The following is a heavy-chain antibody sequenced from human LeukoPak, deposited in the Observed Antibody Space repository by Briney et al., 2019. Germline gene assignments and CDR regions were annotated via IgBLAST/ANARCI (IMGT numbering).Heavy chain of an antibody. CDR2: ISSSSYI. V-gene: IGHV3-21*01. J-gene: IGHJ3*02. D-gene: IGHD3-16*01. CDR1: GFTFSSYS. CDR3: ARDDGGPDAFDI. Sequence: GGSLRLSCAASGFTFSSYSMNWVRQAPGKGLEWVSSISSSSYIYYADSVKGRFTISRDNAKNSLYLQMNSLRAEDTAVYYCARDDGGPDAFDIWGQGTMVTVSS.